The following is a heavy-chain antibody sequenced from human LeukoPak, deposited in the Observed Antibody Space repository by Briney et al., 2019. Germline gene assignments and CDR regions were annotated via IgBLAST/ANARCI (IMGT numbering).Heavy chain of an antibody. CDR3: ARQSGAGNWFDP. Sequence: ASVKVSCKASGYTFTGYYIHWVRRAPGQGLEWMGWINPYSGATDYAPKFQGRVTMTRDTSVSRGYMELSRVRSDDTAVYYCARQSGAGNWFDPWGQGTLVTVSS. V-gene: IGHV1-2*02. J-gene: IGHJ5*02. CDR2: INPYSGAT. D-gene: IGHD3-10*01. CDR1: GYTFTGYY.